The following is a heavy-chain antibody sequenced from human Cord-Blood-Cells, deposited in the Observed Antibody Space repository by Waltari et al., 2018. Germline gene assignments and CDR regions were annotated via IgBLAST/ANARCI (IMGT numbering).Heavy chain of an antibody. CDR1: GYTFTGYY. Sequence: QVQLVQSGAEVKKPGASVKVSCKASGYTFTGYYMHWVRQAPGQGLEWMGWINPNRGGTNYAQKFQGRVTMTRDTSISTAYMELSRLRSDDTAVYYCAREIRYCSGGSCYYYYYYMDVWGKGTTVTVSS. CDR2: INPNRGGT. D-gene: IGHD2-15*01. V-gene: IGHV1-2*02. J-gene: IGHJ6*03. CDR3: AREIRYCSGGSCYYYYYYMDV.